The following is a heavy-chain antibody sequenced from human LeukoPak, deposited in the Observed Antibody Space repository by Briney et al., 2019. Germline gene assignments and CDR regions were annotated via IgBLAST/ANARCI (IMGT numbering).Heavy chain of an antibody. J-gene: IGHJ6*03. CDR1: GFTFSDYY. CDR2: ISSSGSTI. D-gene: IGHD3-16*01. CDR3: AKAFRGLREYYYYMDV. Sequence: GGPLRLSCAASGFTFSDYYMSWIRQAPGKGLEWVSYISSSGSTIYYADSVKGRFTISRDNAKNSLYLQMNSLRAEDTAVYYCAKAFRGLREYYYYMDVWGKGTTVTVSS. V-gene: IGHV3-11*01.